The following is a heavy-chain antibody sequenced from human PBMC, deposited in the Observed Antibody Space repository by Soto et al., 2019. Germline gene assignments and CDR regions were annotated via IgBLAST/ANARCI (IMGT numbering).Heavy chain of an antibody. D-gene: IGHD2-2*01. CDR3: ATLGYCSSTSCYWYY. CDR2: IYPGDSDT. CDR1: GYSFTSYW. J-gene: IGHJ4*02. Sequence: GESLKISCKGSGYSFTSYWIGWVRQMPGKGLEWMGIIYPGDSDTRYSPSFQGQVTISADKSISTAYLQWSSLKASDTAMYYCATLGYCSSTSCYWYYWGQGTLVTVSS. V-gene: IGHV5-51*01.